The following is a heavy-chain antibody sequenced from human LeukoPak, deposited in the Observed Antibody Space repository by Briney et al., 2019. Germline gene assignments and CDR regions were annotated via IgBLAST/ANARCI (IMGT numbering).Heavy chain of an antibody. CDR3: ARVVNYDSSDLWFDP. V-gene: IGHV1-69*13. CDR1: GGTFSSYA. D-gene: IGHD3-22*01. Sequence: ASVKVSCKASGGTFSSYAISWVRQAPGQGLEWMGGIIPIFGTANYAQKFQGRVTITADESTSTAYMELSSLRSEDTAVYYCARVVNYDSSDLWFDPWGQGTLVTVSS. CDR2: IIPIFGTA. J-gene: IGHJ5*02.